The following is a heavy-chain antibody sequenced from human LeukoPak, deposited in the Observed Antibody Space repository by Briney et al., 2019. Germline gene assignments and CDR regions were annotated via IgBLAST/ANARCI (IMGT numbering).Heavy chain of an antibody. CDR2: ISGCGGST. CDR1: GFTFSSYA. D-gene: IGHD3-22*01. CDR3: AKNAAGVSSGYFFFDY. V-gene: IGHV3-23*01. Sequence: GGSLSLSCAASGFTFSSYAMSWVRQPPPKGLEWVSAISGCGGSTYYEDSVKGRLTISRDNSKNTLYLQMNSLRAGDTAVYYCAKNAAGVSSGYFFFDYWGEGTLVTVSS. J-gene: IGHJ4*02.